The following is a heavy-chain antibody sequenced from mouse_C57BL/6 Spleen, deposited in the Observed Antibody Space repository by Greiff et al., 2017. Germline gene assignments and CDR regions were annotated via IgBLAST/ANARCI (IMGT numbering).Heavy chain of an antibody. CDR3: ARYRRNYAMDY. J-gene: IGHJ4*01. Sequence: EVKLMESGPGLAKPSQTLSLTCSVTGYSITSDYWNWIRTFPGNKLEYMGYISYSGSTYYNPSLKSRISITRDTSKNQYYLQLNSVTTEDTATYYGARYRRNYAMDYWGQGTSVTVSS. V-gene: IGHV3-8*01. CDR2: ISYSGST. CDR1: GYSITSDY.